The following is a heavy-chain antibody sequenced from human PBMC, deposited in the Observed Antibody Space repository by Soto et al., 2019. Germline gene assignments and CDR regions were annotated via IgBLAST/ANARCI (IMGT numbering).Heavy chain of an antibody. Sequence: QVQLVESGGGVVQPGTSLRLSCAASGFTFSSYGMHWVRQAPGKGLAWVAVISHDGSTKYYADSVKGRFTISRDNAKNTLYRQMNSLRVEDTAVYYCANQIQAGHWGQGTLVIVSS. CDR3: ANQIQAGH. CDR2: ISHDGSTK. V-gene: IGHV3-30*18. CDR1: GFTFSSYG. J-gene: IGHJ4*02. D-gene: IGHD5-18*01.